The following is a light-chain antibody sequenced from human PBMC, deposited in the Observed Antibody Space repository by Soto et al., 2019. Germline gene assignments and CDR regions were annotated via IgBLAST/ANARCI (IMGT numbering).Light chain of an antibody. CDR1: QSVSSSY. V-gene: IGKV3-20*01. Sequence: EIVLTQSPGTLSLSPGERATLSCRASQSVSSSYLAWYQQKPGQAPRLLIYGASSRATGIPDRFSGSGSGTAFTITISRLEPEDFAVYYCQEYGNSPYTFGQGTKLAIK. CDR3: QEYGNSPYT. CDR2: GAS. J-gene: IGKJ2*01.